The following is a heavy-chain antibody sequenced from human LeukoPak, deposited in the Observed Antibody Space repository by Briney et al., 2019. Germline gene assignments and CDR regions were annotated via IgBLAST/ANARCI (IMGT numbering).Heavy chain of an antibody. Sequence: GRSLRLSCAASGFTFSSYGMHWVRQAPGKGLEWVAIIWYDGSNKYYADSVKGRFTISRDNSKNTLYLQMNSLRAEDTAVYYCARVRVRGVMVYYYGMYVWGKGTTVTVSS. V-gene: IGHV3-33*01. CDR2: IWYDGSNK. CDR3: ARVRVRGVMVYYYGMYV. J-gene: IGHJ6*04. CDR1: GFTFSSYG. D-gene: IGHD3-10*01.